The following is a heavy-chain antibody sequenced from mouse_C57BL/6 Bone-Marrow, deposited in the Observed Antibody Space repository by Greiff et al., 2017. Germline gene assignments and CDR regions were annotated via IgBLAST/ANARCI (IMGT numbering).Heavy chain of an antibody. Sequence: EVQLQESGGDLVKPGGSLKLSCAASGFTFSSYGMSWVRQTPDKRLEWVATISSGGSYTYYPDSVKGRFTISRDNATNTLYLQRSSLRSEDTAMYYCSRQRVDYWGQGTSVTVSS. CDR2: ISSGGSYT. CDR3: SRQRVDY. J-gene: IGHJ4*01. CDR1: GFTFSSYG. V-gene: IGHV5-6*01.